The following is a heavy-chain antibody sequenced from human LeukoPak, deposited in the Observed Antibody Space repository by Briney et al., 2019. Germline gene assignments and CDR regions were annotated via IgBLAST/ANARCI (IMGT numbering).Heavy chain of an antibody. CDR1: GGSISSSSFS. J-gene: IGHJ4*02. D-gene: IGHD4-17*01. CDR3: ARHPDYGDYSFDY. CDR2: IYNSGST. Sequence: SETLSLTCTVSGGSISSSSFSWGWIRQPPGKGLEWIGSIYNSGSTSYNPSLKSRVTISVDTSRNQFSLKLSSVTAADTALYYCARHPDYGDYSFDYWGQGTLVTVSS. V-gene: IGHV4-39*01.